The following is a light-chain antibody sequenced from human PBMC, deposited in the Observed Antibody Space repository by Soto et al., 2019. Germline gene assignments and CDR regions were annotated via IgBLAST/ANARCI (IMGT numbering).Light chain of an antibody. CDR2: GAS. CDR3: QQYGSSLIT. J-gene: IGKJ5*01. V-gene: IGKV3-20*01. Sequence: IVWTQSPGTPSLSPGERASVSCRASQSVSSSYLAWYQQKPGQAPRLLIYGASSRATGIPDRFSGSGSGTDFTLTISRLEPEDFAVYYCQQYGSSLITFGQGTRLEIK. CDR1: QSVSSSY.